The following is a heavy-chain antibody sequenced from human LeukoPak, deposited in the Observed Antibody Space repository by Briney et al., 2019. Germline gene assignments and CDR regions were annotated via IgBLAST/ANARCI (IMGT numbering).Heavy chain of an antibody. J-gene: IGHJ6*02. CDR3: AKDRKVSSSGWYRDYYYGTDV. Sequence: GGSLRLSCAASGFTFSSYAMYWVRHAPGKGLERVAIISYDGSNKYYADSVKGRFTISRDNSKNTLYLQMNSLRAEDTAVYYCAKDRKVSSSGWYRDYYYGTDVWGQGTTVTVSS. D-gene: IGHD6-19*01. V-gene: IGHV3-30-3*01. CDR1: GFTFSSYA. CDR2: ISYDGSNK.